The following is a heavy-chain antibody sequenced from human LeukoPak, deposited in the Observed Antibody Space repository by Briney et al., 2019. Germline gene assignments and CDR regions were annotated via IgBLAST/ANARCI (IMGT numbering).Heavy chain of an antibody. CDR3: ARDYYDSSGYYGEGDY. CDR1: GGTFSSYA. D-gene: IGHD3-22*01. V-gene: IGHV1-69*04. CDR2: IIPILGIA. Sequence: SVKVSCKASGGTFSSYAISRVRQAPGQGLEWMGRIIPILGIANYAQKFQGRVTITADKSTSTAYMELSSLRSEDTAVYYCARDYYDSSGYYGEGDYWGQGTLVTVSS. J-gene: IGHJ4*02.